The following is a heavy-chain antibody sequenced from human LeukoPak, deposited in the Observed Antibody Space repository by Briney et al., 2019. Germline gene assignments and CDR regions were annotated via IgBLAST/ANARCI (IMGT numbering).Heavy chain of an antibody. CDR1: GFTFSSYA. Sequence: GGSLRLSCAASGFTFSSYAMTWVRQAPGRGLEWVSAISGGGGSAYYADSVKGRFTISRDNSKNTLYLQMNSLRVEDTAVYFCVRGVETTLSLDLWGQGSLVTVSS. CDR3: VRGVETTLSLDL. D-gene: IGHD1-1*01. J-gene: IGHJ5*02. V-gene: IGHV3-23*01. CDR2: ISGGGGSA.